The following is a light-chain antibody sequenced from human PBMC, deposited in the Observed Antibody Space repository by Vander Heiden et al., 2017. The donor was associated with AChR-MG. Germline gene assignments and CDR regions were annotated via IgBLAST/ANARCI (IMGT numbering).Light chain of an antibody. V-gene: IGKV4-1*01. CDR2: WAS. J-gene: IGKJ4*01. Sequence: DIVMTQSPDSLAVSLGERATINCKSSQSVLYSSNNKNYLAWYQQKPVQPPKLLIYWASTRESGVPDRFSGSGSGTDFTLTISGLQAEDVAVYYCQEYDSTGLTFAGGTKVGI. CDR1: QSVLYSSNNKNY. CDR3: QEYDSTGLT.